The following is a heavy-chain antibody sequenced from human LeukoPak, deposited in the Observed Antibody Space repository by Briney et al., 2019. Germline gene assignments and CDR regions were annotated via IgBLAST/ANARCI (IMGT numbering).Heavy chain of an antibody. V-gene: IGHV3-74*01. CDR2: INTDGSIA. J-gene: IGHJ4*02. CDR3: ASDRTPDTLDY. D-gene: IGHD2-15*01. Sequence: GGSLRLSCAASGFTFTSHWMHWVRQGPGKGLVWVSQINTDGSIAFYADSVKGGFTISRDNAKNTLHLQMNSLRAEDTAIYYCASDRTPDTLDYWGQGTPVTVSS. CDR1: GFTFTSHW.